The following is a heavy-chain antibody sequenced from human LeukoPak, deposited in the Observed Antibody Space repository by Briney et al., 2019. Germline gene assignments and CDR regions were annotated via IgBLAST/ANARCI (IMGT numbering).Heavy chain of an antibody. CDR1: GFTFSSYY. CDR2: IKHLGTER. V-gene: IGHV3-7*01. J-gene: IGHJ4*02. D-gene: IGHD1-26*01. CDR3: ARGKGGSYLGF. Sequence: GGSLRLSCAGSGFTFSSYYMNWVRQAPGKGLEWVARIKHLGTERNYLDSVKGRFTISRDDAENSLFLQMDSLRAEDTAVYYCARGKGGSYLGFWGQGTLVTVSS.